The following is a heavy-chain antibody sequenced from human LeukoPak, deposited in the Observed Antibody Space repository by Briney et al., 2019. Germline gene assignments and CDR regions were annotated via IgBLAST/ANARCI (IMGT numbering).Heavy chain of an antibody. D-gene: IGHD3-10*01. CDR1: GGSISSGGYY. Sequence: SETLSLTCTVSGGSISSGGYYWSWIRQHPGKGLEWIGYIYYSGSTYYNPSLKSRVTISVDTSKNQFSLKLSSVTAADTAVYYCARGDYGSGSYNFDYWGQGTLVTVSS. V-gene: IGHV4-31*03. CDR3: ARGDYGSGSYNFDY. J-gene: IGHJ4*02. CDR2: IYYSGST.